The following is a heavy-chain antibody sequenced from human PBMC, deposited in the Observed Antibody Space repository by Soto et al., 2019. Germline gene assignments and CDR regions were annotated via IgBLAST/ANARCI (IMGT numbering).Heavy chain of an antibody. CDR2: TLYRSSKWYN. Sequence: SQTLSLTCAISGDSVSTNIAAWSWIRQSPSRGLEWLGRTLYRSSKWYNEYAVSVKSRMTINPDTSKSQFSLQLNSVTPEDTAVYYCARDAAPTLNYPHGMDAWGQGTAVTVPS. CDR3: ARDAAPTLNYPHGMDA. CDR1: GDSVSTNIAA. J-gene: IGHJ6*02. V-gene: IGHV6-1*01. D-gene: IGHD1-7*01.